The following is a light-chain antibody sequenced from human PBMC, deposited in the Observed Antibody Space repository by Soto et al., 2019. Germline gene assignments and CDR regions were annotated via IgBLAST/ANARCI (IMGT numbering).Light chain of an antibody. CDR2: AAS. Sequence: DIQMTQSPSSLSASLGERVTITCRASQSISSYLNWYQQKPGKAPTLLIYAASSLQSGVPSRFSGSGSGTDFTLTISSLQPEDFATYYCQQSYSTPLTFGGGTKVEIK. V-gene: IGKV1-39*01. CDR3: QQSYSTPLT. J-gene: IGKJ4*01. CDR1: QSISSY.